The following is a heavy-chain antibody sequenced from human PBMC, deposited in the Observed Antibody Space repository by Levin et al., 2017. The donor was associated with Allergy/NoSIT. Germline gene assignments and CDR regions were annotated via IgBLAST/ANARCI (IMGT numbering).Heavy chain of an antibody. Sequence: PGGSLRLSCAASGFTFDDYAMHWVRQAPGKGLEWVSGISWNSGSIGYADSVKGRFTISRDNAKNSLYLQMNSLRAEDTALYYCAKTDTGHIAVAGTMDYWGQGTLVTVSS. D-gene: IGHD6-19*01. CDR1: GFTFDDYA. CDR2: ISWNSGSI. J-gene: IGHJ4*02. CDR3: AKTDTGHIAVAGTMDY. V-gene: IGHV3-9*01.